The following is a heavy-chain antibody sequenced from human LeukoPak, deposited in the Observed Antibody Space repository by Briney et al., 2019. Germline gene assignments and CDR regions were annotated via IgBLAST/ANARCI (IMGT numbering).Heavy chain of an antibody. CDR1: GYTFTGYY. D-gene: IGHD4-17*01. CDR2: INPNSGGT. Sequence: GASVKVSCKASGYTFTGYYMHWVRQAPGQGLEWMGWINPNSGGTNYAQKFQGWVTMTRDTSISTAYMELSRLRSDDTAVYYCARAGTTVTTKSIYYYYGMDVWGQGTTVTVSS. V-gene: IGHV1-2*04. CDR3: ARAGTTVTTKSIYYYYGMDV. J-gene: IGHJ6*02.